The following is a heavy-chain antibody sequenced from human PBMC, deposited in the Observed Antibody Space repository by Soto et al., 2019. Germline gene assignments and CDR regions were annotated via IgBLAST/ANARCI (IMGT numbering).Heavy chain of an antibody. V-gene: IGHV4-30-4*01. CDR1: GGSISSGDYY. Sequence: QVQLQESGPGLVKPSQTLSLTCTVSGGSISSGDYYWSWIRQPPGKGLEWIGYIYYSGSTYYNPSLKSRVXXSXDXFKNQFSLKLSSVTAADTAVYYCARIAAATYGYFDLWGRGTLVTVSS. CDR2: IYYSGST. CDR3: ARIAAATYGYFDL. D-gene: IGHD6-13*01. J-gene: IGHJ2*01.